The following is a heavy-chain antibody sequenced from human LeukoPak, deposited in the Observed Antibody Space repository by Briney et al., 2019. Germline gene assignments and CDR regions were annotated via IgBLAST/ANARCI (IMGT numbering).Heavy chain of an antibody. CDR1: GYTFSSYD. CDR2: MNPESGNT. J-gene: IGHJ4*02. V-gene: IGHV1-8*01. CDR3: AAYYYYGSGSYYNPYYFDY. D-gene: IGHD3-10*01. Sequence: ASVKVSCKASGYTFSSYDITWVRQATGQGLEWMGWMNPESGNTGYAEKFQGRVTMSRDASASTAYMELGSLRSEDTAVYYCAAYYYYGSGSYYNPYYFDYWGQGTLVTVSS.